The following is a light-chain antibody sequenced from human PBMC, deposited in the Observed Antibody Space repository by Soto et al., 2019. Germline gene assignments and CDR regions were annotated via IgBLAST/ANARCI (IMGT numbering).Light chain of an antibody. Sequence: EIVMTQSPATLSVSPVERATLSCRVRQSVSCSYVAGYQPTPGQAPRLPIDGASSRATGIPDRFRGSGAGTDFTLTISRLEPEDFAVYYCQQYGRSPISCGLGTRLEIK. J-gene: IGKJ5*01. CDR1: QSVSCSY. CDR2: GAS. V-gene: IGKV3-20*01. CDR3: QQYGRSPIS.